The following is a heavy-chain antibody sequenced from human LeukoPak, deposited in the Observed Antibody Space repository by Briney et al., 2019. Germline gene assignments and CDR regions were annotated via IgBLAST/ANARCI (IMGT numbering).Heavy chain of an antibody. V-gene: IGHV1-58*02. J-gene: IGHJ4*02. Sequence: ASVKVSCKASGYTFTSYYMHWVRQARGQRLEWIGWIVVGSGNTNYAQKFQERVTITRDMSTSTAYMELSSLRSEDTAVYYCAAGALLEMATISVPQLDYWGQGTLVTVSS. CDR3: AAGALLEMATISVPQLDY. CDR2: IVVGSGNT. CDR1: GYTFTSYY. D-gene: IGHD5-24*01.